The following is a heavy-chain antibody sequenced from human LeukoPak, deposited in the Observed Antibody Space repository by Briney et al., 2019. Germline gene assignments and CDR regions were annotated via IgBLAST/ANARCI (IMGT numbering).Heavy chain of an antibody. V-gene: IGHV1-69*04. CDR2: TIPSLGLV. J-gene: IGHJ4*02. CDR3: ARVSSRYYDSSGYLQRFDY. D-gene: IGHD3-22*01. CDR1: GGTFSTYA. Sequence: SVKVSCKASGGTFSTYAINWVRQAPGQGLEWVGRTIPSLGLVNYAQKFQGRVTITADKSTSTAYMHLGSLRSEDTAVYYCARVSSRYYDSSGYLQRFDYWGQGTLVTVSS.